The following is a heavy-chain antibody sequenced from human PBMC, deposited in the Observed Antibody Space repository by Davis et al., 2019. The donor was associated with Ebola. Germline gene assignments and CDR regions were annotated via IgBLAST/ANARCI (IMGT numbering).Heavy chain of an antibody. CDR3: AKGDYDFWSGWADY. J-gene: IGHJ4*02. CDR2: ISGDGDST. V-gene: IGHV3-43*02. D-gene: IGHD3-3*01. CDR1: GFTFDDYA. Sequence: GGSLRLSCAASGFTFDDYAMHWVRQAPGKGLEWVSLISGDGDSTYYADSVKGRFTISRDNSNNSLYLQMNSLRTEDTALYYCAKGDYDFWSGWADYWGQGTLVTVSS.